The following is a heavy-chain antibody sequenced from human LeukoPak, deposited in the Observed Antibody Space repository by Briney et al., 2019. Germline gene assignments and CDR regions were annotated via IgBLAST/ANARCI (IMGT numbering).Heavy chain of an antibody. V-gene: IGHV4-61*02. CDR2: IYTSGST. CDR3: ATNYDILTGYYFY. D-gene: IGHD3-9*01. Sequence: PSQTLSLTCTVSGGSISSGSYYWSWIRQPAGKGLEWIGRIYTSGSTNYNPSLKSRVTISVDTSKNQFSLKLSSVTAADTAVYYCATNYDILTGYYFYWGQGTLVTVSS. J-gene: IGHJ4*02. CDR1: GGSISSGSYY.